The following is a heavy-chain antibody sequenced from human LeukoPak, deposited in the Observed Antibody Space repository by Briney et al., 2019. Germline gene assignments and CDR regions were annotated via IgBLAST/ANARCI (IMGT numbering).Heavy chain of an antibody. J-gene: IGHJ4*02. V-gene: IGHV3-23*01. D-gene: IGHD2-2*01. CDR1: GFTFSSSA. CDR3: ARRSSSQDFDS. Sequence: GGSLRLSCAASGFTFSSSAMSWVRQAPGKGLEWVSGISGSGGTTHYADSVKGRFTISRDNAKNSLYLQMNSLRAEDTAVYYCARRSSSQDFDSWGQGTLVTVSS. CDR2: ISGSGGTT.